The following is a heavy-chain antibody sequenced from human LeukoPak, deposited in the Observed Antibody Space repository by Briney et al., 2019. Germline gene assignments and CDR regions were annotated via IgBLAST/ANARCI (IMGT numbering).Heavy chain of an antibody. CDR1: GGTFSCYA. CDR2: IIPIFGTA. D-gene: IGHD5-12*01. V-gene: IGHV1-69*05. J-gene: IGHJ4*02. Sequence: SVKVSCKASGGTFSCYAISWVRQAPRQGLEWMGGIIPIFGTANYAQKFQGRVTITRNTSISTAYMELGSLRSEDTAVYYCARVRARGYSGYDWGYWGQGTLVTVSS. CDR3: ARVRARGYSGYDWGY.